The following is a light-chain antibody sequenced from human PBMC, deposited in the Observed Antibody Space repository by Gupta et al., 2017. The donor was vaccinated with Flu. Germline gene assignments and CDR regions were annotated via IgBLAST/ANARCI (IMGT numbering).Light chain of an antibody. J-gene: IGLJ1*01. V-gene: IGLV2-14*01. CDR2: EVS. CDR3: SSYTSRRTRV. Sequence: SALTQPASVSGSPGQSITISCTGTSSDVGGYNYVSWYQQYPGEGPNLIIFEVSNRPSGVSSRFSGSKSGKTASLTISGLQAEDEADYYCSSYTSRRTRVFGTGTKVTVL. CDR1: SSDVGGYNY.